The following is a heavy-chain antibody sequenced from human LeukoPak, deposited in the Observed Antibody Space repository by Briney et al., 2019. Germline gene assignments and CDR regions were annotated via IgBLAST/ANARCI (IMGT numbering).Heavy chain of an antibody. Sequence: GGSLRLSCAASGFTFNSYSMNWVRQAPGKGLEWVSFISSGSTYIYYADSMKGRFTVSRDNAKNSLYLQMNSLRAEDTAVYYCARPGRDGFDVWGQGTLVTVSS. CDR2: ISSGSTYI. D-gene: IGHD5-24*01. V-gene: IGHV3-21*01. CDR1: GFTFNSYS. J-gene: IGHJ4*02. CDR3: ARPGRDGFDV.